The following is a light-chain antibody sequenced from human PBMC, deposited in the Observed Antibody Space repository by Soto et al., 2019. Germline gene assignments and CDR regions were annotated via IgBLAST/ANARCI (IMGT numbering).Light chain of an antibody. V-gene: IGKV3-20*01. CDR3: QQYDSSPWT. J-gene: IGKJ1*01. CDR1: QSVSSSY. Sequence: IVLTQSPCTLPLSPGERATLSCRASQSVSSSYLAWYQQTPGQAPRHLVYDTSYRATGVPDRFSGSGSGTDFTLTISRLEPEDSAVYYCQQYDSSPWTFGQGTKV. CDR2: DTS.